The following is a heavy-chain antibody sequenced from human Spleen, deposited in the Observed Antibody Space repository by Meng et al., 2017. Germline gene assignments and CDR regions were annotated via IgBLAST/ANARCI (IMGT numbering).Heavy chain of an antibody. D-gene: IGHD5-24*01. CDR2: IYSGGST. CDR3: ARFGRDGYPIDN. Sequence: GGSLRLSCAASGFTVSTHYMSWVRQAPGKGLEWVSVIYSGGSTYYADSLRGRFTISRHNSKNTLYLQMDSLRAEDTAGYYCARFGRDGYPIDNWGQGTRVTVSS. V-gene: IGHV3-53*04. J-gene: IGHJ4*02. CDR1: GFTVSTHY.